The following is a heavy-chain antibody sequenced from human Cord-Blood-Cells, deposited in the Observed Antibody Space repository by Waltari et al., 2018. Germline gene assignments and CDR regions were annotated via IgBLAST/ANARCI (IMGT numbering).Heavy chain of an antibody. CDR2: SIPSFGTA. V-gene: IGHV1-69*01. D-gene: IGHD4-4*01. J-gene: IGHJ6*02. CDR1: GGTFSSYA. CDR3: AIDDYSNYKNYYYCGMDV. Sequence: QVQLVQSGAEVKKPGSSVKVSCKASGGTFSSYAISWVRQAPGQGLEWMGGSIPSFGTANYAQKFQGRVTITADESTSTAYMELSSLRSEDTAVYYCAIDDYSNYKNYYYCGMDVWGQGTTVTVSS.